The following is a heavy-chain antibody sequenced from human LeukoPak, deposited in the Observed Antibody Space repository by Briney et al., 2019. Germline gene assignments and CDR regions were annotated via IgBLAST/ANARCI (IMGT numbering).Heavy chain of an antibody. D-gene: IGHD6-19*01. Sequence: WASVKVSCKASGYTFTSYYMHWVRQAPGQGLEWMGWISAYNGNTNYAQKLQGRVTMTTDTSTSTAYMELRSLRSDDTAVYYCARWSSGWNLNDYWGQGTLVTVSS. CDR1: GYTFTSYY. V-gene: IGHV1-18*04. J-gene: IGHJ4*02. CDR3: ARWSSGWNLNDY. CDR2: ISAYNGNT.